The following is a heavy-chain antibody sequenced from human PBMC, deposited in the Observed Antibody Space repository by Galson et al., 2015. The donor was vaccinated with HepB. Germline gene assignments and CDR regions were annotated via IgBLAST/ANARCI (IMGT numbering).Heavy chain of an antibody. V-gene: IGHV4-4*07. Sequence: SETLSLTCTVSGGSISSYYWSWIRQPAGKGLEWIGRIYSSGSTNYNPSLKSRVTMSVDTSKNQFSLKLSSVTAADTAVYYCARDTKYDFWSSYYTQALSNAFDIWGQGTMVTVSS. CDR2: IYSSGST. CDR3: ARDTKYDFWSSYYTQALSNAFDI. CDR1: GGSISSYY. J-gene: IGHJ3*02. D-gene: IGHD3-3*01.